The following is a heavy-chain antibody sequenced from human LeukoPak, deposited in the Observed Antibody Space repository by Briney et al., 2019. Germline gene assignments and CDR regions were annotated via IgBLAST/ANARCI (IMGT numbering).Heavy chain of an antibody. CDR3: ARDLTPHIVGATPFDY. D-gene: IGHD1-26*01. Sequence: SETLSLTCTVSGGSISSYYWSWIRQPPGKGLEWIGYIYYSGSTNYNPSLKSRVTISVDTSKNQFSLKLSSVTAADTAVYYCARDLTPHIVGATPFDYWGQGTLVTVSS. CDR1: GGSISSYY. CDR2: IYYSGST. J-gene: IGHJ4*02. V-gene: IGHV4-59*12.